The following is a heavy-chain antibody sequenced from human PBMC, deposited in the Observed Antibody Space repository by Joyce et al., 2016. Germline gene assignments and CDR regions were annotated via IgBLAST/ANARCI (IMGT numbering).Heavy chain of an antibody. Sequence: QVPLLESGGGVAQPGRSLRLSCAASEFAFSSHAMHWVRQAPGKGLEWVAVMSYDGSHQYYADSVRGRFNISRDNSQNTLYLQRNSLRVEDTAVYYCTRSSRTGYTAGWPDFDYWGQGTLVTVSS. CDR2: MSYDGSHQ. CDR1: EFAFSSHA. D-gene: IGHD2-2*02. J-gene: IGHJ4*02. CDR3: TRSSRTGYTAGWPDFDY. V-gene: IGHV3-30*03.